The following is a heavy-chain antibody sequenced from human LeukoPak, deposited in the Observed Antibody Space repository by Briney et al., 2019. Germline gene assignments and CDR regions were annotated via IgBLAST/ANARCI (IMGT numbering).Heavy chain of an antibody. V-gene: IGHV1-69*04. Sequence: SVKVSCKASGGTFSSYAISWVRQAPGQGLEWMGRIIPILGIANYAQKFQGRVTITADKSTSTAYMELSSLRSEDTAVYYCAGTPVVTAFYCYYGMDVWGQGTTVTVSS. CDR3: AGTPVVTAFYCYYGMDV. D-gene: IGHD2-21*02. CDR1: GGTFSSYA. J-gene: IGHJ6*02. CDR2: IIPILGIA.